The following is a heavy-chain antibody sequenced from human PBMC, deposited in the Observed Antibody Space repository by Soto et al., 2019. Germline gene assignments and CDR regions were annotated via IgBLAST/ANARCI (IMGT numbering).Heavy chain of an antibody. CDR2: ISGSGGST. D-gene: IGHD6-19*01. Sequence: EVQLLESGGGLVQPGGSLRLSCAASGFTFSSYAMSWVRQAPGKGLEWVSAISGSGGSTYYADSVKGRFTISRDNSKNTLYLQMNSLRAEDTAVYYCATTGVSGWYLGYWGQGTLVTVSS. J-gene: IGHJ4*02. CDR1: GFTFSSYA. CDR3: ATTGVSGWYLGY. V-gene: IGHV3-23*01.